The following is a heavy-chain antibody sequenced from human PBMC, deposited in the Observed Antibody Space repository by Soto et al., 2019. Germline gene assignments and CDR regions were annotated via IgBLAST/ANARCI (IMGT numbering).Heavy chain of an antibody. CDR3: ARDRWFPHDAFDI. V-gene: IGHV4-4*02. Sequence: PSETLSLTCAVSGGSISSSNWWSWVRQPPGKGLEWIGEIYHSGSTNYNPSLKSRVTISVDKSKNQFSLKLSSVTAADTAVYYCARDRWFPHDAFDIWGQGTMVTVSS. CDR2: IYHSGST. CDR1: GGSISSSNW. J-gene: IGHJ3*02. D-gene: IGHD2-15*01.